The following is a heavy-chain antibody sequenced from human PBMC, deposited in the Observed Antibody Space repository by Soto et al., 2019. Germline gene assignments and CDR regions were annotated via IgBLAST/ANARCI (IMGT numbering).Heavy chain of an antibody. J-gene: IGHJ4*02. V-gene: IGHV4-59*08. CDR2: ISYSGAT. CDR1: GASISGYH. D-gene: IGHD3-22*01. Sequence: SETLSLTCTVSGASISGYHWSWIRQFPGKGLECLGYISYSGATNYNPSLKSRVTMSVDTSKNQFSLKLSSVTAADTAVYYCASSGYYDTSGYYFYFDYWGQETLVTVSS. CDR3: ASSGYYDTSGYYFYFDY.